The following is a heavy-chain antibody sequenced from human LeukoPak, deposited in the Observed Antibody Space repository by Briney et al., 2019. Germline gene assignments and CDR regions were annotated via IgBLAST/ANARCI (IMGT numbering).Heavy chain of an antibody. CDR2: TSSSGSTI. CDR1: GFTFSDYY. Sequence: PGGSLRLSCAASGFTFSDYYMSWIRQAPGKGLEWVSYTSSSGSTIYYADSVKGRFTISRDNAKNSLYLQMNGLRAEDTAVYYCARASPYYDYVWGSYPDYWGQGTLVTVSS. V-gene: IGHV3-11*01. CDR3: ARASPYYDYVWGSYPDY. D-gene: IGHD3-16*02. J-gene: IGHJ4*02.